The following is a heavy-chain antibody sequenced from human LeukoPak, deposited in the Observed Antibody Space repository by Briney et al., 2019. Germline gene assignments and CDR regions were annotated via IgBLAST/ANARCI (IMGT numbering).Heavy chain of an antibody. J-gene: IGHJ3*02. V-gene: IGHV4-4*07. Sequence: ETLSLTCTVSGGSISSYYWSWIRQPAGKGPEWIGRIYTSGSTNYNPPLKSRVTMSVDTSKNQFSLKLTSVTAADTAVYYCARAKDNYRGNDAFDIWGQRTMVTVSS. CDR2: IYTSGST. D-gene: IGHD4/OR15-4a*01. CDR3: ARAKDNYRGNDAFDI. CDR1: GGSISSYY.